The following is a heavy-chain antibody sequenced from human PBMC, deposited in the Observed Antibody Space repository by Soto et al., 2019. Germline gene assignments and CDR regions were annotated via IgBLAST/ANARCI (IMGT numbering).Heavy chain of an antibody. V-gene: IGHV3-7*01. CDR3: ARGDSSGWYTGNYYYYYMDV. D-gene: IGHD6-19*01. CDR1: GFTFSSYW. CDR2: IKQDGSEK. J-gene: IGHJ6*03. Sequence: GGSLRLSCAASGFTFSSYWMSWVRQAPGKGLEWVANIKQDGSEKYYADSVKGRFTISRDNAKNSLYLQMNSLRAEDTAVYYCARGDSSGWYTGNYYYYYMDVWGKGTTVTVS.